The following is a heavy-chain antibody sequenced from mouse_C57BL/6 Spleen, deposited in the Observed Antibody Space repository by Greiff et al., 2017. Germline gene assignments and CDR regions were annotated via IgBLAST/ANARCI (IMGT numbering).Heavy chain of an antibody. D-gene: IGHD3-1*01. V-gene: IGHV1-69*01. J-gene: IGHJ4*01. Sequence: QVQLQQPGAELVMPGASVKLSCKASGYTFTSYWMHWVKQRPGQGLEWIGEIDPSDSYTNYNQKFKGKSTLTVDKSSSTAYMQLSSLTSEDSAVXYCARSTAGGYAMDYWGQGTSVTVSS. CDR2: IDPSDSYT. CDR1: GYTFTSYW. CDR3: ARSTAGGYAMDY.